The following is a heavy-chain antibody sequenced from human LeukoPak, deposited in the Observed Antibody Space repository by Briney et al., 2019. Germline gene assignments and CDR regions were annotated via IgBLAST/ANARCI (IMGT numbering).Heavy chain of an antibody. CDR2: INSDGGGA. J-gene: IGHJ5*02. CDR1: GITFGNNW. V-gene: IGHV3-74*01. CDR3: ARDVPHNRFDT. Sequence: GGSLRLSCAASGITFGNNWMHWVRQGPGKGLVWISRINSDGGGAIYADSVRGRFTVSRDNAKNTLYLQMNSLRAEDTAVYYCARDVPHNRFDTWGQGTLVTVSS.